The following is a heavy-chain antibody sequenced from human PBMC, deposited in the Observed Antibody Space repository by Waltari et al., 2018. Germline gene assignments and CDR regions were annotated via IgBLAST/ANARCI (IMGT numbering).Heavy chain of an antibody. CDR1: GGSISSHY. V-gene: IGHV4-59*11. CDR2: IYYSGST. D-gene: IGHD4-17*01. J-gene: IGHJ6*03. Sequence: QVQLQESGPGLVKPSETLSLTCTVPGGSISSHYWSWIRQPTGKGREWIGYIYYSGSTNYNPSLKSRVTISVDTSKNQFSLKLSSVTAADTAVYYCAGAVTTNSTYYYYYYMDVWGKGTTVTVSS. CDR3: AGAVTTNSTYYYYYYMDV.